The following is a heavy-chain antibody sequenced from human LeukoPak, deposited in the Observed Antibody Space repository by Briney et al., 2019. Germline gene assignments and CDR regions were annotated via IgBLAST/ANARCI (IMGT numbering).Heavy chain of an antibody. J-gene: IGHJ4*02. CDR2: INPNSGGT. CDR1: GYTFTGYY. V-gene: IGHV1-2*02. CDR3: AREVTGYSSSWPRFDY. Sequence: ASVKVSCKASGYTFTGYYMHWVRQAPGQGLEWMGWINPNSGGTNYAQKSQGRVTMTRDTSISTAYMELSRLRSDDTAVYYCAREVTGYSSSWPRFDYWGQGTLVTVTS. D-gene: IGHD6-13*01.